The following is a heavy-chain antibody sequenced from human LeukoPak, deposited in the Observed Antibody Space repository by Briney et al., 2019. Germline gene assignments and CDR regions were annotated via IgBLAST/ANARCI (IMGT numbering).Heavy chain of an antibody. CDR2: INHSGST. J-gene: IGHJ6*02. Sequence: PSETLSLTCTVSGGSITGYYWNWIRQPPGKGLEWIGEINHSGSTNYNPSLKSRVTISVDTSKNQVSLKLSSVTAADTAVYYCARGPSVYCSGGSCYSLSYYYYYYGMDVWGQGTTVTVSS. D-gene: IGHD2-15*01. CDR1: GGSITGYY. CDR3: ARGPSVYCSGGSCYSLSYYYYYYGMDV. V-gene: IGHV4-34*01.